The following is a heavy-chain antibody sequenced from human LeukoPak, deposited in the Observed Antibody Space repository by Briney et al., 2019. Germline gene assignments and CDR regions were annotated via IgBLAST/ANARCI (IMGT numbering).Heavy chain of an antibody. CDR2: IYSSGST. Sequence: PSETLSLTCTVSGGSISSYHWSWIRQPPGKGLQWIGFIYSSGSTNYNPSLKSRVTISLDTSKNQFSLRVSSVTSADTAVYYCARGNSGYDYAFDIWGQGTMVTVSS. V-gene: IGHV4-59*01. CDR1: GGSISSYH. J-gene: IGHJ3*02. CDR3: ARGNSGYDYAFDI. D-gene: IGHD5-12*01.